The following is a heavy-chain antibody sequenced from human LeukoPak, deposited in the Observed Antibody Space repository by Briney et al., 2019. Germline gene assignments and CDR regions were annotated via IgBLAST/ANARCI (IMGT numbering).Heavy chain of an antibody. CDR3: ARVIAVVRGGGLSYYYAMDV. Sequence: GVSLRLSCAASGFTFISYSMTCVRQAPGKGLEWVSYINSGSSTMYYADSVKGRFTISRDNGKTSLYLQMNSLRDEDTAVYYCARVIAVVRGGGLSYYYAMDVWGQGTTVTVSS. CDR1: GFTFISYS. D-gene: IGHD3-10*01. V-gene: IGHV3-48*02. J-gene: IGHJ6*02. CDR2: INSGSSTM.